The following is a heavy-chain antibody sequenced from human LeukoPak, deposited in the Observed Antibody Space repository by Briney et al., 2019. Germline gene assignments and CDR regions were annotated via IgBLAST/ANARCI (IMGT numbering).Heavy chain of an antibody. D-gene: IGHD3-16*01. CDR2: ISRDGSTP. CDR3: ARDIRGNCFDS. J-gene: IGHJ4*02. CDR1: GFIFDDSL. V-gene: IGHV3-43*01. Sequence: PGGSLRLSCVASGFIFDDSLMHWVRRAPGKGLEWVSFISRDGSTPYYADSVKGRFTISRDNSKNSLFLQMNSLTTEDTAVYFCARDIRGNCFDSWGQGTLVTVSS.